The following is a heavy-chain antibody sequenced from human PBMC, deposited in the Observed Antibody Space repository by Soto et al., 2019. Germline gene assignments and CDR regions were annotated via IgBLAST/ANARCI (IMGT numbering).Heavy chain of an antibody. D-gene: IGHD6-6*01. CDR1: GLTVSRTQ. CDR3: ARAREPEYSSSIFFDY. J-gene: IGHJ4*02. CDR2: IYSAGST. V-gene: IGHV3-53*02. Sequence: EVQLVETGGGLIQPGGSLRLFCAASGLTVSRTQMAWVRQVPGKGLQWVSVIYSAGSTYYANAVKGRFTISRDISENKIYLDLSRVTGDDTAIYYCARAREPEYSSSIFFDYWGRGILVTVSS.